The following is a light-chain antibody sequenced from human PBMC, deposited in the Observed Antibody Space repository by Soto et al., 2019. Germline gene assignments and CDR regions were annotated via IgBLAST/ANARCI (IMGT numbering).Light chain of an antibody. CDR2: GAS. Sequence: EIVMTQSPATLSVSPGERATLSCRASQSVSSNLAWYQQKPGQAPRLLIYGASTRATGVPGRFSGSGSGTEFTLTISSLQAEDFALYYCQQYDKLLMYTCGQGTKLEIK. CDR3: QQYDKLLMYT. V-gene: IGKV3-15*01. CDR1: QSVSSN. J-gene: IGKJ2*01.